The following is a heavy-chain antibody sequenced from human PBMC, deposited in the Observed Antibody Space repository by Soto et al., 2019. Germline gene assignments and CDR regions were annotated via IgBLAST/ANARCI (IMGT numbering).Heavy chain of an antibody. Sequence: PSQTLSLTCAISGDSVSRKNVAWNWIRQSPSRGLEWLGRTYYTSKWYNNYAESVKSRITINPDTSKNQFSLQLNSVTPEDSAVYYCARGDYYYYAMDVWGHGTTVTVSS. CDR1: GDSVSRKNVA. V-gene: IGHV6-1*01. CDR2: TYYTSKWYN. J-gene: IGHJ6*02. CDR3: ARGDYYYYAMDV.